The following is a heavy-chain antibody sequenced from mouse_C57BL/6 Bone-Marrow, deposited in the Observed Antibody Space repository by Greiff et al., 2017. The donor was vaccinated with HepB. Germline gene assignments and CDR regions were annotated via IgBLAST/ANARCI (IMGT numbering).Heavy chain of an antibody. J-gene: IGHJ1*03. CDR3: ARRPVVATPYWYFDV. V-gene: IGHV1-82*01. Sequence: QVQLQQSGPELVKPGASVKISCKASGYAFSSSWMNWVKQRPGKGLEWIGRIYPGDGDTNYNGKFKGKATLTADKSSSTAYMQLSSLTSEDSAVYFFARRPVVATPYWYFDVWGTATTVTVSS. CDR2: IYPGDGDT. CDR1: GYAFSSSW. D-gene: IGHD1-1*01.